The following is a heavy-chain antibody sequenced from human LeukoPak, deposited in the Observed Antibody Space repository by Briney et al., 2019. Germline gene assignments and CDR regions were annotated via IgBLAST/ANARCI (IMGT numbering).Heavy chain of an antibody. J-gene: IGHJ4*02. D-gene: IGHD5-24*01. CDR1: GFIFNTYA. V-gene: IGHV3-64*01. Sequence: GGSLILSCAASGFIFNTYAMHWVRQAPGKGLEYVSAINYNGDSTYYANSVKGRFIISRDNSKKTLFLQMGSLRAEDTAVYYCARDSGGDTYNDYFDSWGQGTLVTVSS. CDR3: ARDSGGDTYNDYFDS. CDR2: INYNGDST.